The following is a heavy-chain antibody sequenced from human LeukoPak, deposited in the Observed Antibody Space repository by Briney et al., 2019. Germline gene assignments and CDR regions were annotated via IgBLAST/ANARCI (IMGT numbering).Heavy chain of an antibody. J-gene: IGHJ6*03. CDR2: INGGGNTT. CDR3: TKELHVAVAVADYYYFYMDA. V-gene: IGHV3-23*01. CDR1: GFAFSTFA. Sequence: GGSLRLSCAASGFAFSTFALGWVRQSPGKGLEWLSTINGGGNTTFYSDTVKGRFTISRDNSKNTLYLHMDTLRPDDTAIYYCTKELHVAVAVADYYYFYMDAWGRGTAVTVSS. D-gene: IGHD6-19*01.